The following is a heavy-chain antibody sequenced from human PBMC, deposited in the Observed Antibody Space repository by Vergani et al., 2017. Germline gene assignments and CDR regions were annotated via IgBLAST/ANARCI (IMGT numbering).Heavy chain of an antibody. D-gene: IGHD2-21*02. CDR2: VYYSGST. J-gene: IGHJ6*02. V-gene: IGHV4-39*01. CDR3: WGHLAYCVGDWYPYYCGMDV. Sequence: QLQLQESGPGLVKPSETLSLTCTVSGGSISSSSYYWGWIRQPPGKGLGWIGSVYYSGSTYYNRSFKSLITISVDTSKNQFSLKLSAVTAADTAVYYCWGHLAYCVGDWYPYYCGMDVWGQGTTVTVS. CDR1: GGSISSSSYY.